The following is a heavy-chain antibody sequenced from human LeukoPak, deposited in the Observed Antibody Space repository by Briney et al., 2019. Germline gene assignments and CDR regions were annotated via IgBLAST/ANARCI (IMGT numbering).Heavy chain of an antibody. Sequence: ASVKVSRKASGYTFTDYYMHWVRQAPGQGLEWMGWINPNSGGTNYARNFQGRVTMTRDTSITTAYMELSSLRSDDTAVYYCARLLGAPHWGQGALVTVSS. D-gene: IGHD1-26*01. CDR2: INPNSGGT. CDR3: ARLLGAPH. CDR1: GYTFTDYY. V-gene: IGHV1-2*02. J-gene: IGHJ4*02.